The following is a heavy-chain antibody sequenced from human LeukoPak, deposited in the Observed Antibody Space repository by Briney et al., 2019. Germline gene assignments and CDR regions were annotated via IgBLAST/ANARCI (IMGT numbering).Heavy chain of an antibody. CDR3: TRGARTPSGYGSRTAGRANWFDP. CDR2: INHSGST. J-gene: IGHJ5*02. V-gene: IGHV4-34*01. CDR1: GRFFSVCY. D-gene: IGHD5-12*01. Sequence: SETVSLICAVYGRFFSVCYWMWMRQPPGKGLEWIGEINHSGSTNYNPSLKSRVTISIDTSKNQFSLKLSSVTAADTAVFYCTRGARTPSGYGSRTAGRANWFDPWGQGTLVTVSS.